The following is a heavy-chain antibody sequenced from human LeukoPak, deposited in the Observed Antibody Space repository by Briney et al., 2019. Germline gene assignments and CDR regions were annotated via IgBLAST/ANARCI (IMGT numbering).Heavy chain of an antibody. V-gene: IGHV3-33*01. CDR3: ARARGYSGHDEIDY. D-gene: IGHD5-12*01. CDR2: IWYDGSNK. J-gene: IGHJ4*02. CDR1: GFTFSSYG. Sequence: GGSLRLSCAASGFTFSSYGMHWVRQAPGKGLEWVAVIWYDGSNKYYADSVKGRLTISRDNSKNTLYLQMNSLRAEDTAVYYCARARGYSGHDEIDYWGQGTLVTVSS.